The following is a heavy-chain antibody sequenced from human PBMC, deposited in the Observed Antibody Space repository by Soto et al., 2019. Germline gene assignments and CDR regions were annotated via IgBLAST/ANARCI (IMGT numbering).Heavy chain of an antibody. CDR3: ARRVTSSTGWDY. D-gene: IGHD6-19*01. V-gene: IGHV5-51*03. CDR1: GYMFTNYW. J-gene: IGHJ4*02. CDR2: IHGGDSNT. Sequence: GKSLKLSCKVSGYMFTNYWIGWVRQMPGKGLEWMGIIHGGDSNTRYSPSFDGQVTISTDKSINTAYLQWSSLKASDTAMYYCARRVTSSTGWDYWGQGTLVTVPS.